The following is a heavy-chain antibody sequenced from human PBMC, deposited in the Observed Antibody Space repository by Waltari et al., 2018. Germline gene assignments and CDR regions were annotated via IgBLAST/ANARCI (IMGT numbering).Heavy chain of an antibody. V-gene: IGHV3-7*01. D-gene: IGHD1-1*01. CDR1: GFTFRGYW. J-gene: IGHJ4*02. Sequence: EVQLVESGGGLVQPGESLRLSCSASGFTFRGYWMSWVRQAQGKGLEWVANSNQDGSRKYYVDSLRGRFSISRDNAKNSMYLQMNSLRVEDTAIYYCARLREVNSNPYYFDYWGQGILVTVSS. CDR2: SNQDGSRK. CDR3: ARLREVNSNPYYFDY.